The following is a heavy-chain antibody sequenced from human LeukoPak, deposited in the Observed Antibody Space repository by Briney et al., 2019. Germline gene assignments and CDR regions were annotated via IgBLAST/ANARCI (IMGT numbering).Heavy chain of an antibody. CDR3: ARFGVVVPAAMGYYYYYYMDV. D-gene: IGHD2-2*01. J-gene: IGHJ6*03. V-gene: IGHV4-59*01. CDR1: GGSISSYY. Sequence: PSETLSLTCTVSGGSISSYYWSWIRQPPGKGLEWIGYIYYSGSTNYNPSLKSRVTISVDTSKNQFSLKLSSVTAADTAVYYCARFGVVVPAAMGYYYYYYMDVWGKGTTVIVSS. CDR2: IYYSGST.